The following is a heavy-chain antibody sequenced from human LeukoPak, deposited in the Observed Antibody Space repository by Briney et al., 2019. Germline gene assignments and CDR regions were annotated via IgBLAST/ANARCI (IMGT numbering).Heavy chain of an antibody. D-gene: IGHD6-19*01. Sequence: GASVKVSCKASGYTFTTYAINWVRQAPGQGLEWMGWINTNTGNPTYAQGFTGRFVFSLDTSVSTAYLQIRGLKAEDTAVYYCARRDLLAEAVACGYWGQGTLVTVSS. J-gene: IGHJ4*02. CDR2: INTNTGNP. CDR3: ARRDLLAEAVACGY. V-gene: IGHV7-4-1*02. CDR1: GYTFTTYA.